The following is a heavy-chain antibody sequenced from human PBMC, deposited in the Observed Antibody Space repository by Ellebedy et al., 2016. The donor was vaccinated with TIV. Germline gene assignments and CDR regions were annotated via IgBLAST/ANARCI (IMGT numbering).Heavy chain of an antibody. J-gene: IGHJ4*02. D-gene: IGHD3-10*01. CDR1: GDSVSSDSA. V-gene: IGHV6-1*01. Sequence: SHTLSLTCXISGDSVSSDSAWNWIRQSPSRGLEWLGRTYYRSKWYNDYAVSVKSRITINPDTSKNQFSLQLNSVTPEDTAVYYCARDLFAGSGEFDYWGQGTLVTVSS. CDR2: TYYRSKWYN. CDR3: ARDLFAGSGEFDY.